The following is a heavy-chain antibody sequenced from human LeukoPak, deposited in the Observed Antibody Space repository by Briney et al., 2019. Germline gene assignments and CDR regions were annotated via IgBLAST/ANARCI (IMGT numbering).Heavy chain of an antibody. CDR1: GFTFSSYW. V-gene: IGHV3-74*01. CDR3: LRGDRRDY. J-gene: IGHJ4*02. CDR2: INGDGSNT. Sequence: GGSLRLSCAASGFTFSSYWMHWVRQAPGKGLVWVSRINGDGSNTIYADSVKGRFTISRDNGKNTLYLQMNSLRVEDTAVYYCLRGDRRDYWGQGTLVTVSS.